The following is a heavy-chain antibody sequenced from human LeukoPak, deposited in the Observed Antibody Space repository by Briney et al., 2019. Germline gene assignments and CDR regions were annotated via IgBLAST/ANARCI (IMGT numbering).Heavy chain of an antibody. V-gene: IGHV3-30*02. Sequence: GGSLRLSCAASGFTFSSYGMHWVRQAPGKGLEWVAFIRYDGGNKYYADSVKGRFTISRDNSKNTLYLQVNSLRAEDTAVYYCAKWDSSGSYWGQGTLVTVSS. CDR3: AKWDSSGSY. D-gene: IGHD6-19*01. CDR2: IRYDGGNK. J-gene: IGHJ4*02. CDR1: GFTFSSYG.